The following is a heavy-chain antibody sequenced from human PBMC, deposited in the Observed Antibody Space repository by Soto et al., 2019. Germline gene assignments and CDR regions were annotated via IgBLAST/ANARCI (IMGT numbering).Heavy chain of an antibody. D-gene: IGHD3-10*01. CDR3: ARGGSYYAH. J-gene: IGHJ4*02. V-gene: IGHV1-2*02. Sequence: ASVKVSCKASGNTHTIYFIHWLRQARGQGLEWMGWINSVSGGTNYAHKFQGRVTMTRDTSTTTAFMELSGLRSDDTAVYFCARGGSYYAHWGQGTLVTVS. CDR1: GNTHTIYF. CDR2: INSVSGGT.